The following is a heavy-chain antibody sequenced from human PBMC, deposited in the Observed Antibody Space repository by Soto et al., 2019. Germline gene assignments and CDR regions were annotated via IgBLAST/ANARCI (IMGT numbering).Heavy chain of an antibody. Sequence: LTWTVDDGNIRCHCLRRISKKTGKGLEWIGEINHSGSTNYNPPPQSRVTISVGTSKNQFSLKLSSVTAADTAVYYCARGLTWHRNNWFDPWGQGTLVTVSS. CDR1: DGNIRCHC. V-gene: IGHV4-34*01. CDR2: INHSGST. CDR3: ARGLTWHRNNWFDP. J-gene: IGHJ5*02. D-gene: IGHD3-16*01.